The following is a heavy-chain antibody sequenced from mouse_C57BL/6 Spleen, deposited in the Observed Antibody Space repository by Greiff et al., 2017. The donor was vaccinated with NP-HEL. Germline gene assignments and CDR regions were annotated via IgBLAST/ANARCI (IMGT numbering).Heavy chain of an antibody. J-gene: IGHJ1*03. D-gene: IGHD1-1*01. CDR2: IYWDDDK. CDR3: ARREDDYYYGRYFDV. CDR1: GFSLSTSGMG. Sequence: QVQLKESGPGILQSSQTPSLTCSFSGFSLSTSGMGVSWIRQPSGKGLEWLAHIYWDDDKRYNPSLKSRLTISKDTSRNQVFLKITSVDTADTATYYCARREDDYYYGRYFDVWGTGTTVTVSS. V-gene: IGHV8-12*01.